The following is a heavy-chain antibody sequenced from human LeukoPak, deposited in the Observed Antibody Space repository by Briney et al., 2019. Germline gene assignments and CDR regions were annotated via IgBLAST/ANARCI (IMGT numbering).Heavy chain of an antibody. D-gene: IGHD6-19*01. CDR2: ISDNGGST. CDR3: AKSRGIYDSSGWRTFDY. J-gene: IGHJ4*02. V-gene: IGHV3-23*01. Sequence: GGSLRLSCAAFGFTFNIYTMSWVRQAPGKGLEWVSVISDNGGSTYYADSVKGRFTISRDNSKNTLYLQMNSLRAEDTAIYYCAKSRGIYDSSGWRTFDYWGQGTLVIVSS. CDR1: GFTFNIYT.